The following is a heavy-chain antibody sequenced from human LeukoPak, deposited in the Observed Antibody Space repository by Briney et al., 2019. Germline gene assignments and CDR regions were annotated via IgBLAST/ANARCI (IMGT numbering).Heavy chain of an antibody. J-gene: IGHJ4*02. CDR2: IKQDGSEK. V-gene: IGHV3-7*01. CDR3: ASLLGDRTIYDY. D-gene: IGHD1-26*01. Sequence: GGSLRLSCAASGFTFSSYWMSWVRQAPGKGLEWVANIKQDGSEKYYVDSVKGRFTISRDNAKNSLYLQMNSLGAEDTAAYYCASLLGDRTIYDYWGQGTLVTVSS. CDR1: GFTFSSYW.